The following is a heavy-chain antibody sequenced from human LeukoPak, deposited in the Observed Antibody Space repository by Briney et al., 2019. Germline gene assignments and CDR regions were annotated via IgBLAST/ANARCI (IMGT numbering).Heavy chain of an antibody. CDR1: GFTVSSNY. Sequence: GGSLRLSCAASGFTVSSNYMSWVRQAPGKGLEWVSVIYSGGSTYYADSVKGGFTISRDNSKNTLYLQMNSLRAEDTAVYYCARWARADSDYWGQGTLVTVSS. D-gene: IGHD3-10*01. V-gene: IGHV3-66*01. CDR3: ARWARADSDY. CDR2: IYSGGST. J-gene: IGHJ4*02.